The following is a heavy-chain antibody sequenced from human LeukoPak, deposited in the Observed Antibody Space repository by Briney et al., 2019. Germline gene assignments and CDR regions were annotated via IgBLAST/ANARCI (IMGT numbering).Heavy chain of an antibody. Sequence: SVKVSCKASGGTFSSYAISWVRQAPGQGLEWMGGIIPIFGTANYAQKFQGRVTITADESTSTAYMELSSLRSEDTAVYYCASVDPNKRWLQLHDYWGQGTLVTVSS. CDR1: GGTFSSYA. J-gene: IGHJ4*02. D-gene: IGHD5-24*01. V-gene: IGHV1-69*13. CDR2: IIPIFGTA. CDR3: ASVDPNKRWLQLHDY.